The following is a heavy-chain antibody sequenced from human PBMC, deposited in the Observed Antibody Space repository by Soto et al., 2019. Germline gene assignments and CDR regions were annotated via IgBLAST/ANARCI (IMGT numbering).Heavy chain of an antibody. V-gene: IGHV3-30-3*01. CDR2: ISYDGSNK. J-gene: IGHJ6*02. Sequence: QVQLVESGGGVVQPGRSLRLSCAASGFTFSSYAMHWVRQAPGKGLEWVAVISYDGSNKYYADSVKGRFTISRDNSKNTLYLQMNSLRAEDTAVYYCARVIAARPRGYYYYGMDVWGQGTTVTVSS. CDR3: ARVIAARPRGYYYYGMDV. CDR1: GFTFSSYA. D-gene: IGHD6-6*01.